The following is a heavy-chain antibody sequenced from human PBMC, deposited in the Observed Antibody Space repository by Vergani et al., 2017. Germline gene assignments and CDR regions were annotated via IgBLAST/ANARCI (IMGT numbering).Heavy chain of an antibody. J-gene: IGHJ3*02. CDR3: ARGKDIVVVPAATNAFDI. V-gene: IGHV3-7*01. CDR2: IKQDGSEK. Sequence: EVQLVESGGGLVQPGGSLRLSCAASGFTFSSYWMSWVRQAPGKGLEWVANIKQDGSEKYYVDSVKGRFTISRDNAKNSLYLQMNSLRAEDTAVYYCARGKDIVVVPAATNAFDIWGQGTMVTVSS. D-gene: IGHD2-2*01. CDR1: GFTFSSYW.